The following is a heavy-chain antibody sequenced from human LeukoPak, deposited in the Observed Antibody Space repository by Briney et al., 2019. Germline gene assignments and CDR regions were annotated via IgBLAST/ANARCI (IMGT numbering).Heavy chain of an antibody. CDR2: IYYSGST. V-gene: IGHV4-59*08. Sequence: PSQTLSLTCTVSGGSISSYYLTWIRQPPGKGLEWIGYIYYSGSTNYNPSLKSRVTISVDTSKNQFSLKLSSVTAADTAVYYCARHPGYSYGYSVRWFDPWGQGTLVTVSS. D-gene: IGHD5-18*01. CDR1: GGSISSYY. J-gene: IGHJ5*02. CDR3: ARHPGYSYGYSVRWFDP.